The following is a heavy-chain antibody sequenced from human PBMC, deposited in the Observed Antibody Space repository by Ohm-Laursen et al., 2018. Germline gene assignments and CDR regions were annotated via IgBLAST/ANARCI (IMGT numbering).Heavy chain of an antibody. V-gene: IGHV3-23*01. CDR1: GFTFSNYA. J-gene: IGHJ4*02. CDR2: ISDDGKAT. Sequence: LSLTCAASGFTFSNYAMSWVRQAPGKGLEWVSAISDDGKATFYADSLKGRFTISRDNTKNTLYLQMNSLRADDTAVYYCAKRAQVRYFDYWGQGTLVTVSS. D-gene: IGHD3-9*01. CDR3: AKRAQVRYFDY.